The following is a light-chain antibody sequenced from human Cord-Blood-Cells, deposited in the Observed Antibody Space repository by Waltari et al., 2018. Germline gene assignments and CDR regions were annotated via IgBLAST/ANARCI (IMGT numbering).Light chain of an antibody. Sequence: DIQMTQSPSSLSAAVGDRVTITCRASQSISSYLNWYQQKPGKAPKLLIHAASRLQSGVLSRFSGSGSGTDLPLPISSLQPEDFETYYCNHSYSTPWTFGQGTKVEIK. CDR3: NHSYSTPWT. V-gene: IGKV1-39*01. CDR1: QSISSY. CDR2: AAS. J-gene: IGKJ1*01.